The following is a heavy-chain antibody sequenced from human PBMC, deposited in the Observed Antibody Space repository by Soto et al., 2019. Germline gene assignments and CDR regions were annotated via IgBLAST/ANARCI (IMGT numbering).Heavy chain of an antibody. CDR1: GGPFSSHT. CDR3: ARPAFGDYWYFDL. Sequence: QDQLVQSGAEVKKPGSSVKVSCKAFGGPFSSHTFSWVRQAPGQGLEWMGRIIPALGTTTYAQKFQGRVTMTADESVTTVYMQLNRLRTEDTAVYYCARPAFGDYWYFDLWGRGTLVTGSS. CDR2: IIPALGTT. J-gene: IGHJ2*01. D-gene: IGHD4-17*01. V-gene: IGHV1-69*08.